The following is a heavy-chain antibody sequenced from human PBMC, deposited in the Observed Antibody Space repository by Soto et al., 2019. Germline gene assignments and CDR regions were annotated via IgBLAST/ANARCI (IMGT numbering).Heavy chain of an antibody. J-gene: IGHJ6*02. CDR2: IYHSGST. CDR1: GGSISTNY. Sequence: QVQLQESGPGLVKPSETVSLTCTVSGGSISTNYWNWIRQPPGKTLEWIGDIYHSGSTNYNPSLKSRVSISIDTSKNQLSLRLTSVTAADMAVYYCARVSDYSTSMDVWGQGTTVTVSS. CDR3: ARVSDYSTSMDV. D-gene: IGHD4-4*01. V-gene: IGHV4-59*01.